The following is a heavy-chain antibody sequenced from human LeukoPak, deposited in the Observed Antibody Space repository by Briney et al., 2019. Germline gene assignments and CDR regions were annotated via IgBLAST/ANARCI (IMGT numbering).Heavy chain of an antibody. CDR1: GGTFSSYA. CDR3: ARGPRTTDYVGRRFDY. Sequence: SVKVSCKASGGTFSSYAISWVRQAPGQGLEWMGGIIPIFGTANYAQKFQGRVTITTDESTSTAYMELSSLRSEDTAVYYCARGPRTTDYVGRRFDYWGQGTLVTVSS. CDR2: IIPIFGTA. J-gene: IGHJ4*02. D-gene: IGHD1-14*01. V-gene: IGHV1-69*05.